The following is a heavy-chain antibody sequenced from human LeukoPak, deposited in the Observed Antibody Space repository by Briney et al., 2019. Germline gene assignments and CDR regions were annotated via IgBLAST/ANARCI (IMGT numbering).Heavy chain of an antibody. CDR3: ARGGGSHYYYYMDV. Sequence: ASVKVSGKASGYTFTGYYMHWVRQAPGQGLEWMGRINPNSGGTNYAQKFQGRVTMTRDTSISTAYMELSRLRSDDTAVYYCARGGGSHYYYYMDVWGKGTTVTVSS. CDR1: GYTFTGYY. D-gene: IGHD6-19*01. CDR2: INPNSGGT. J-gene: IGHJ6*03. V-gene: IGHV1-2*06.